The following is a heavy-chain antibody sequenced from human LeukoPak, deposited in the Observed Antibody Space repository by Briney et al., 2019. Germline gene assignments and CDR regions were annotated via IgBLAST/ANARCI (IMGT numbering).Heavy chain of an antibody. CDR1: GFTFSSYS. CDR3: ARGREYDGSGSYYNQHYYYMDV. CDR2: ISSSSSYI. D-gene: IGHD3-10*01. V-gene: IGHV3-21*01. Sequence: PGGSLRLSCAASGFTFSSYSMNWVRQAPGKWLEWVSSISSSSSYIYYADSVKGRFTISRDNAKNSLYLQMNSLRAGDTAVYYCARGREYDGSGSYYNQHYYYMDVWGKGTTVTVSS. J-gene: IGHJ6*03.